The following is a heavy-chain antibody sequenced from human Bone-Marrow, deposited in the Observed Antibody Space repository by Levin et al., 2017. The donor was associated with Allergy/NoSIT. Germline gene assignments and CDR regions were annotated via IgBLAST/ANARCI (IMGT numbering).Heavy chain of an antibody. CDR3: ARGGGGLWSGELWS. D-gene: IGHD3-10*01. J-gene: IGHJ4*02. CDR1: GGSIRGYH. V-gene: IGHV4-59*01. Sequence: SQTLSLTCSLSGGSIRGYHWAWIRQPPGQGLEWIGHIYYSGVTTYNPSLKSRVTMTLDTPKNQVSLTLSSVTAADTAVYYCARGGGGLWSGELWSWGQGALVAVSS. CDR2: IYYSGVT.